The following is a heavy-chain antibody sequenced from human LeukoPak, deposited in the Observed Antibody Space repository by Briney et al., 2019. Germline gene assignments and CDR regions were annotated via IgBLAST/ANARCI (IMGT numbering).Heavy chain of an antibody. CDR1: GFSLSTSGVG. D-gene: IGHD1-26*01. V-gene: IGHV2-5*01. CDR3: ARSLLKYGGSYYLSRGSFDY. J-gene: IGHJ4*02. CDR2: IYWNDDK. Sequence: SGPTLVNPTQTLTLTCTFSGFSLSTSGVGGGWIRQPPGKALEWLALIYWNDDKRYSPSLKSRLTITKDTSKNQVVLTMTNSDPVDTATYYCARSLLKYGGSYYLSRGSFDYWGQGTLVTVSS.